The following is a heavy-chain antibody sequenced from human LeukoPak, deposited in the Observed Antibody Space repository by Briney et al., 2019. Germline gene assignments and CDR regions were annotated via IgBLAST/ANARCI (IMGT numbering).Heavy chain of an antibody. CDR1: GGTFSSYA. J-gene: IGHJ1*01. CDR2: IIPIFGTA. Sequence: GASVKVSCKASGGTFSSYAISWVRQAPGQGLEWMGGIIPIFGTANYAQKFQDRVTITTDESTSTAYMELSSLRSEDTAVYYCTNTAGHFQHWGQGTLVTVSS. V-gene: IGHV1-69*05. CDR3: TNTAGHFQH.